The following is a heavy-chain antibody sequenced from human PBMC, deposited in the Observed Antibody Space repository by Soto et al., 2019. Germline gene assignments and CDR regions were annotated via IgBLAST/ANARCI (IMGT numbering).Heavy chain of an antibody. CDR2: ISGSGGST. J-gene: IGHJ4*02. V-gene: IGHV3-23*01. Sequence: QAGGSLRLSCAASGFTFSSYAMSWVRQAPGKGLEWVSAISGSGGSTYYADSVKGRFTISRDNSKNTLYLQMNSLRAEDTAVYYCAKDPQFVTDEYSSSSPAWLFDYWGQGTLVTVSS. CDR3: AKDPQFVTDEYSSSSPAWLFDY. D-gene: IGHD6-6*01. CDR1: GFTFSSYA.